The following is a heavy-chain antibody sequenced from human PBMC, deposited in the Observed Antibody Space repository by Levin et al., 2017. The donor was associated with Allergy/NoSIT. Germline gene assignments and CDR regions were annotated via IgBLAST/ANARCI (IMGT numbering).Heavy chain of an antibody. CDR1: GDSISSNNHY. Sequence: ESLKISCTVSGDSISSNNHYWGWLRQPPGKGLEWIGHIYYSGSTYYNPSLKSRLTISLDTPKNQFSLKWGSVAAADTAVYYCARVALTDAFDIWGQGTMVTVSS. CDR3: ARVALTDAFDI. CDR2: IYYSGST. J-gene: IGHJ3*02. D-gene: IGHD1-14*01. V-gene: IGHV4-39*07.